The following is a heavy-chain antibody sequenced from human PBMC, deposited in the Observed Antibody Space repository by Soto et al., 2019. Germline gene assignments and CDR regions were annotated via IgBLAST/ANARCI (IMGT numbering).Heavy chain of an antibody. Sequence: QVQLQESGPGLVKPSQTLSLTCTVSGGSITSNDYYWSWVRQHPGKGLEWIGYIYYSGSTYYNPSLKSRVTISIDTSKNQFSLNLNSVTAADTAVYYCETSSIGDRSGFFPFWGQGTLVTVSS. D-gene: IGHD3-22*01. CDR1: GGSITSNDYY. CDR2: IYYSGST. V-gene: IGHV4-31*03. CDR3: ETSSIGDRSGFFPF. J-gene: IGHJ4*02.